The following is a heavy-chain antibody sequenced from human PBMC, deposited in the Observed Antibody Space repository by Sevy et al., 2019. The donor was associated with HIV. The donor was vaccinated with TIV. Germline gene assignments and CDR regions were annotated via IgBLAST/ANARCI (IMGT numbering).Heavy chain of an antibody. D-gene: IGHD3-10*01. V-gene: IGHV3-11*01. CDR1: GFTFSDYY. Sequence: GGSLRLSCAASGFTFSDYYMSWIRQAPGKGLEWVSYISSSGSTIYYADSVKGRSTISRDNATNSLYLKMNSLRAEDTAGYYCARERPFYGSGSYALGWFDPWGQGTLVTVSS. CDR2: ISSSGSTI. J-gene: IGHJ5*02. CDR3: ARERPFYGSGSYALGWFDP.